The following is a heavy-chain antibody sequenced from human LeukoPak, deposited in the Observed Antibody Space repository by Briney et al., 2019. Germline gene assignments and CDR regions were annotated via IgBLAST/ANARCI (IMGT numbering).Heavy chain of an antibody. CDR1: GGSFSGYY. D-gene: IGHD3-3*01. CDR3: ARGHSITIFGVVIRNNWFDP. J-gene: IGHJ5*02. V-gene: IGHV4-34*01. Sequence: SSETLSLTCAVYGGSFSGYYWSWIRQPPGKGLEWIGEINHNGSTNYNPSLKSRVTISVDTSKNQFSLKLSSVTAADTAVYYCARGHSITIFGVVIRNNWFDPWGQGTLVTVSS. CDR2: INHNGST.